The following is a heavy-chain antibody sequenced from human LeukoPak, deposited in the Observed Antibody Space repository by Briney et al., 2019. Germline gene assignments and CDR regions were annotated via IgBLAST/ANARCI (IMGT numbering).Heavy chain of an antibody. Sequence: GGSLRLSCAVSGFNFSNYAMTWVRQAPGRGLEWVSSIVASATSTYYADSVQGRFTISRDKSTNTLHLQMNSLRAEDTAIYYCAKGHVQASLFSLFDSWGQGSLVTVSS. V-gene: IGHV3-23*01. D-gene: IGHD1-1*01. CDR3: AKGHVQASLFSLFDS. CDR2: IVASATST. J-gene: IGHJ4*02. CDR1: GFNFSNYA.